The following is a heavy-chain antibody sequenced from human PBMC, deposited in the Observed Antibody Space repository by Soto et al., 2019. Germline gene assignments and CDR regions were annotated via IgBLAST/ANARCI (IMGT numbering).Heavy chain of an antibody. D-gene: IGHD6-19*01. CDR3: AGGIAVDTNYFDY. Sequence: QVQLVQSGAEVKKPGASVKVSCKASGYTFTSYYMHWVRQAPGQGLEWMGIINPSGGSTSYAQKFQGRVTMNKDTSTSTVYMELSSLRSEDAAVYYCAGGIAVDTNYFDYWGQGTLVTVSS. J-gene: IGHJ4*02. CDR1: GYTFTSYY. V-gene: IGHV1-46*01. CDR2: INPSGGST.